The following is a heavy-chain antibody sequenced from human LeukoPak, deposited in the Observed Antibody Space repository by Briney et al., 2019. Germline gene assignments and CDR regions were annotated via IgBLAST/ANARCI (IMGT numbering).Heavy chain of an antibody. J-gene: IGHJ4*02. CDR3: ASPARRITIFGVPFDY. CDR2: LPPDELGI. Sequence: GGSLGLSCAASGFTFTNYWMHWVRQAPGMGLVWVSRLPPDELGIIYADSVKGRFTISRDNSKNTLYLQMNTLRPEDTAVYYCASPARRITIFGVPFDYWGQGTLVTVSS. D-gene: IGHD3-3*01. V-gene: IGHV3-74*01. CDR1: GFTFTNYW.